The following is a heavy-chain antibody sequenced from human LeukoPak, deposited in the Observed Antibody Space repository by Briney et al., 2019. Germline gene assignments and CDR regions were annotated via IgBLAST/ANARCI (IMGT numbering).Heavy chain of an antibody. Sequence: SETLSLTCTVSGGSISSYYWSWIRQPPGKGLEWIGDIYYSGSTNYNPSLKSRVTISVDTSENQFSLKLSSVTAADTAVYYCARQLYSNFNYFEYWGQRALVTVSS. V-gene: IGHV4-59*08. CDR3: ARQLYSNFNYFEY. J-gene: IGHJ4*02. CDR1: GGSISSYY. CDR2: IYYSGST. D-gene: IGHD4-11*01.